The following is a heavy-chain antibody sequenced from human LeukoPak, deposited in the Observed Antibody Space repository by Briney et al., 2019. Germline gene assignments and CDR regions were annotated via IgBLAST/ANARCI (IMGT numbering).Heavy chain of an antibody. D-gene: IGHD2-2*02. CDR2: ISYDGSNK. J-gene: IGHJ6*02. V-gene: IGHV3-30*19. Sequence: LILCCSSKGFAFSKYVVHGGRQAPGKGLEWVAVISYDGSNKYYADSVKGRFTISRDNSKNTLYLQMNSLRAEDTAVYYCAREDIVVVPAAIWYYGMDVWGQGTTVTVSS. CDR3: AREDIVVVPAAIWYYGMDV. CDR1: GFAFSKYV.